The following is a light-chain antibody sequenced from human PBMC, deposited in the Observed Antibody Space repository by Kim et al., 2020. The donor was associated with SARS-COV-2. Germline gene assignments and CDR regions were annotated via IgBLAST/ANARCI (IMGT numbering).Light chain of an antibody. CDR3: QQYGSSPTYS. Sequence: EIALTQSPGTLSLSPGERATLSCRASQSVSSSYLAWYQQKPGQAPRLLIYGASSRATGIPDRFSGSGSGTDFTLTISRLEPEDFAVYYCQQYGSSPTYSFGQGTKLEI. CDR1: QSVSSSY. V-gene: IGKV3-20*01. CDR2: GAS. J-gene: IGKJ2*03.